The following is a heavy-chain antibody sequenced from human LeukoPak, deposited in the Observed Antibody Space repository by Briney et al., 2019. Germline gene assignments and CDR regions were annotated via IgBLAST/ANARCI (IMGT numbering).Heavy chain of an antibody. D-gene: IGHD2-2*01. Sequence: SETLSLTCTVSGGSIGSGDYYWSWIRQPPGKGLEWIGFIYYSGSTYYNPSLKSRVTISVDTSTNQCSLRLSSVTAADTAVYYCARETRCSSTSCYRAEYFQHWGQGTLVTVSS. CDR2: IYYSGST. V-gene: IGHV4-30-4*08. CDR3: ARETRCSSTSCYRAEYFQH. CDR1: GGSIGSGDYY. J-gene: IGHJ1*01.